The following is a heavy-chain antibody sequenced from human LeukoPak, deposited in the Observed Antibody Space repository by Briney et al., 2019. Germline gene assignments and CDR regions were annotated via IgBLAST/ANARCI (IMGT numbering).Heavy chain of an antibody. D-gene: IGHD1-26*01. Sequence: SETLSLTCTVSGGSISSSSYYWGWIRQPPGKGLEWIGSIYYSGSTYYNPSLKSRVTISVDTSKNQFSLKLSSVTAADTAVYYCARVGATRTCPHGCRFDPWGQGTPVPVSS. J-gene: IGHJ5*02. CDR2: IYYSGST. CDR1: GGSISSSSYY. V-gene: IGHV4-39*01. CDR3: ARVGATRTCPHGCRFDP.